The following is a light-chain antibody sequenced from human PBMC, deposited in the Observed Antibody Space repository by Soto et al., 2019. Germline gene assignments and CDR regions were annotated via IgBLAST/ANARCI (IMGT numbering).Light chain of an antibody. Sequence: QSALTQPRSVSGSPGQSVTISCTGTSSDVGGYNYVSWYQHHPGKAPKVMIREVSNRPSGVPDRFSGSKSGNTASLTISGLQAEDEADYYCYAYAGGHTWVFGGGTKVTVL. CDR2: EVS. CDR3: YAYAGGHTWV. J-gene: IGLJ3*02. V-gene: IGLV2-11*01. CDR1: SSDVGGYNY.